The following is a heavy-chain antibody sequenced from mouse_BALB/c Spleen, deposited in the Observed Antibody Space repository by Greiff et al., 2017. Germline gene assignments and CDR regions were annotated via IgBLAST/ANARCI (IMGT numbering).Heavy chain of an antibody. CDR3: ARDKLFYAMDY. CDR1: GFTFSDFY. J-gene: IGHJ4*01. V-gene: IGHV7-1*02. Sequence: DVMLVESGGGLVQPGGSLRLSCATSGFTFSDFYMEWVRQPPGKRLEWIAASRNKANDYTTEYSASVKGRFIVSRDTSQSILYLQMNALRAEDTAIYYCARDKLFYAMDYWGQGTSVTVSS. CDR2: SRNKANDYTT.